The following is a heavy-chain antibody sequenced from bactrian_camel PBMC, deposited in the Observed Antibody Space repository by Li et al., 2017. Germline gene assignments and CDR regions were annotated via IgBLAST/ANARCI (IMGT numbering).Heavy chain of an antibody. J-gene: IGHJ6*01. CDR3: AANSPGLFGY. CDR1: GFTFSSYA. V-gene: IGHV3S31*01. CDR2: INSGGGSL. Sequence: VQLVESGGGLVQPGGSLQLSCVVSGFTFSSYAMSWVRQARGKGLEWVSVINSGGGSLSYTDSVKGRFTISRDNAENTLYLQMNSLKPGDTAVYYCAANSPGLFGYWGQGTQVTVS. D-gene: IGHD2*01.